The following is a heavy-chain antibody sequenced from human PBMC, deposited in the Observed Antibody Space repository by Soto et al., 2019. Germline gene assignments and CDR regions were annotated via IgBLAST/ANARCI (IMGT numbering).Heavy chain of an antibody. J-gene: IGHJ6*02. CDR2: IKQDGSEK. D-gene: IGHD1-1*01. Sequence: PGGSLRLSCAASGFTFSSYWMSWVRQAPGKGLEWVANIKQDGSEKYYVDSVKGQFTISRDNAKNSLYLQMNSLRAEDTAVYYCARDKGPERGPYYYYGMDVWGQGTTVTVSS. CDR3: ARDKGPERGPYYYYGMDV. CDR1: GFTFSSYW. V-gene: IGHV3-7*03.